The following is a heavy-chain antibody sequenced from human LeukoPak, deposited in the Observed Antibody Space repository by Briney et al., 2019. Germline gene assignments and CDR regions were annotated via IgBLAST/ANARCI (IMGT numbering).Heavy chain of an antibody. D-gene: IGHD3-10*01. J-gene: IGHJ6*02. CDR2: IYYSGST. Sequence: SETLSLTCTVSSVSISSISYFWDWIRQPPGKGLEWIGSIYYSGSTYYNPSLKSRVTTSVDTSKNQFSLKLSSVTAADTAVYYCARGRGRYYGMDVWSQGTTVTVSS. CDR3: ARGRGRYYGMDV. CDR1: SVSISSISYF. V-gene: IGHV4-39*01.